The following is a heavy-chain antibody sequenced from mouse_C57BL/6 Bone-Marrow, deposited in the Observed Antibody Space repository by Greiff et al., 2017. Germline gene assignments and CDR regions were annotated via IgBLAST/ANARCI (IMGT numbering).Heavy chain of an antibody. CDR1: GFSLTSYG. CDR2: IWSGGST. CDR3: AKKGYYYGSSPYFDF. D-gene: IGHD1-1*01. J-gene: IGHJ1*03. V-gene: IGHV2-5*01. Sequence: QVQLQQSGPGLVQPSQSLSITCTVSGFSLTSYGVHWVRQSPGKGLEWLGVIWSGGSTDDNAAFMSRLSITKDNSKSQVFFKMNSLQADDTAIYYCAKKGYYYGSSPYFDFWGTGTTVTVSS.